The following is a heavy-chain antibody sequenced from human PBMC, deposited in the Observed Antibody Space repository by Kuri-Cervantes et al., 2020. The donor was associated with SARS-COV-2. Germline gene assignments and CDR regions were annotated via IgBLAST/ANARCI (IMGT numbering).Heavy chain of an antibody. J-gene: IGHJ4*02. CDR3: ARVPVGGYLKSYFDY. CDR1: GYTFTGYY. Sequence: ASVKVSCKASGYTFTGYYMHWVRQAPGQGLEWMGWINPNSGGTNYAQKFQGRVTMTRDTSISTVYMELSRLRSDDTAVYYCARVPVGGYLKSYFDYWGQGTLVTVSS. CDR2: INPNSGGT. V-gene: IGHV1-2*02. D-gene: IGHD6-19*01.